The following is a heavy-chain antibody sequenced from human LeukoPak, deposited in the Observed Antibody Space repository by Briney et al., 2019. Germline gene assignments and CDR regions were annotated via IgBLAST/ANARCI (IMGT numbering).Heavy chain of an antibody. CDR1: GYTFTSYG. CDR2: IIPISGIA. D-gene: IGHD6-19*01. V-gene: IGHV1-69*13. Sequence: GASVKVSCKASGYTFTSYGISWVRQAPGQGLEWMGGIIPISGIANYAQKFQGRGTITADESTSTVYVELSSLKSEDTAIYYCAREETKDSSGWYIVGGDAFDIWGQGTMVTVSS. CDR3: AREETKDSSGWYIVGGDAFDI. J-gene: IGHJ3*02.